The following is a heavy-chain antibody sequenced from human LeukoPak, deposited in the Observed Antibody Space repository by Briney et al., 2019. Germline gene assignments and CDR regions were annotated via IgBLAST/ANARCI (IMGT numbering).Heavy chain of an antibody. Sequence: HPGGSLRLSCTASGFTFGDYAMSWVRQAPGKGLEWVGFIRSKAYGGTTEYAASVKGRFTISRDDSKSIAYLQMNSLKTEDTAVYYRTRDGRAAAGEDYFDYWGQGTLVTVSS. CDR3: TRDGRAAAGEDYFDY. J-gene: IGHJ4*02. D-gene: IGHD6-13*01. CDR1: GFTFGDYA. V-gene: IGHV3-49*04. CDR2: IRSKAYGGTT.